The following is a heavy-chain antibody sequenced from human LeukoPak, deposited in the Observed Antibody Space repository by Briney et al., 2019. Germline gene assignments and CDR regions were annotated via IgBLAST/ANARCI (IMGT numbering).Heavy chain of an antibody. CDR3: ARGLEYSSSYVYYYYMDV. CDR2: MNPNSGNT. CDR1: GYTFTSYD. Sequence: ASVKVSCKASGYTFTSYDINWVRQATGQGLEWMGWMNPNSGNTGYAQKFQGRVTMTRNTSISTAYMELSSLRSEDTAVYYCARGLEYSSSYVYYYYMDVWGKGTTVTVSS. D-gene: IGHD6-6*01. J-gene: IGHJ6*03. V-gene: IGHV1-8*01.